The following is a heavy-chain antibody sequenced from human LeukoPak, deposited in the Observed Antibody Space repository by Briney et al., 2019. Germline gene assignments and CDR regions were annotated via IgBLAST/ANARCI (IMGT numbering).Heavy chain of an antibody. Sequence: ASVKVSCEASGYTFTGYYMHWVRQAPGQGLEWMGWMNPNSGNAGYAQKFQGRVTMTRNTSISTAYMELSSLRSEDTAVYYCARVGPSSGYYSLDYWGQGTLVTVSS. J-gene: IGHJ4*02. CDR1: GYTFTGYY. D-gene: IGHD3-22*01. CDR2: MNPNSGNA. CDR3: ARVGPSSGYYSLDY. V-gene: IGHV1-8*02.